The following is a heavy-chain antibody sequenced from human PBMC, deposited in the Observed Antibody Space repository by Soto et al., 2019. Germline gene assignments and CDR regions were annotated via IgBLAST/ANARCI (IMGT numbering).Heavy chain of an antibody. J-gene: IGHJ5*02. D-gene: IGHD4-17*01. CDR1: GYTFTSYA. Sequence: ASVKVSCKASGYTFTSYAMHWVRQAPGQRLEWMGWINAGNGNTNYAQKLQGRVTMTTDTSTSTAYMELRSLRSDDTAVYYCARRNDYGDYHSNWFDPWGQGTLVTVSS. CDR2: INAGNGNT. V-gene: IGHV1-3*01. CDR3: ARRNDYGDYHSNWFDP.